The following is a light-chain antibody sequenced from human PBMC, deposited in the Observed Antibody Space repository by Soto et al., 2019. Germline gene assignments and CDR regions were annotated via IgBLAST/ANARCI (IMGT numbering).Light chain of an antibody. V-gene: IGKV3-15*01. CDR1: QSISSN. J-gene: IGKJ4*01. CDR3: QQYNNWPRAT. CDR2: RAS. Sequence: VMTQSGATLSVSPGEGGTLSFRASQSISSNLAWYQRKLGQAPRLFIFRASSRATGVPARFSGSGSGTEFNMTISSLQSEDFAVYYCQQYNNWPRATFGGGTKVDIK.